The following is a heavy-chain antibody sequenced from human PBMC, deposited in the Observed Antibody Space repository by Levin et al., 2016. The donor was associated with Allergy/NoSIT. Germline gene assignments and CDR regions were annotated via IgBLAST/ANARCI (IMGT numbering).Heavy chain of an antibody. Sequence: WIRQPPGKALEWLALIYWDDDKRYSPSLKSRLSITKDTSKNQVVLTMTNMGPVDTATYYCAHSIICGGICYPGWFDPWGQGTLVTVSS. V-gene: IGHV2-5*02. D-gene: IGHD2-15*01. J-gene: IGHJ5*02. CDR3: AHSIICGGICYPGWFDP. CDR2: IYWDDDK.